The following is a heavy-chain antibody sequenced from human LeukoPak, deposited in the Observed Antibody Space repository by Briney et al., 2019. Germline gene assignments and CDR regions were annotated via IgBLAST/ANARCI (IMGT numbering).Heavy chain of an antibody. CDR1: GGSISSSSYY. V-gene: IGHV4-39*07. CDR2: IYYSGST. CDR3: ARRPLVGVRRGRYFDY. D-gene: IGHD3-10*01. Sequence: PSETLSLTCTVSGGSISSSSYYWGWIRQPPGKGLEWIGSIYYSGSTYYNPSLKSRVTISVDTSKNQFSLKLSSVTAADTAVYYCARRPLVGVRRGRYFDYWGQGTLVTVSS. J-gene: IGHJ4*02.